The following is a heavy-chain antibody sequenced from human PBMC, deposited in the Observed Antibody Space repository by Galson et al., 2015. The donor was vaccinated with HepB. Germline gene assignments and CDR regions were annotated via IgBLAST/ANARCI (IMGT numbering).Heavy chain of an antibody. Sequence: SLRLSCAGSGFTVISNYMSWVRQAPGKGLEWVSIIYNGGSTYYADSVKGRFTISRDNSKNTLYLQMNNLRADDTAVYYCASLEQGPASHDYWGQGTLVTVSS. CDR3: ASLEQGPASHDY. CDR1: GFTVISNY. J-gene: IGHJ4*02. V-gene: IGHV3-66*01. CDR2: IYNGGST.